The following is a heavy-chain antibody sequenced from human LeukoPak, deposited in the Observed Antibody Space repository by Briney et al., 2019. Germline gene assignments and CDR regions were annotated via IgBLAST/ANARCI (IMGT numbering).Heavy chain of an antibody. J-gene: IGHJ4*02. Sequence: GGSLRLSCAASGFTFSSYSMNWVRQAPGKGLEWVSSISSSSSYIYYADSVKGRFTISRDNAKSSLYLQMNSLSAEDTAVYYCARVFWFGNGSYIFAHWGQGTLVTVSS. CDR1: GFTFSSYS. D-gene: IGHD1-26*01. CDR2: ISSSSSYI. V-gene: IGHV3-21*04. CDR3: ARVFWFGNGSYIFAH.